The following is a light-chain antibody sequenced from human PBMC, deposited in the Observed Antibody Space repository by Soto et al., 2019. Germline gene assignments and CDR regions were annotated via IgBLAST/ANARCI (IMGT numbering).Light chain of an antibody. Sequence: EIVMTQSPATLSVSTEERATLSCRASQRGSSNLAWYQQNPCQAPRLLIYGESTRATGIPARFIGSGSGTQFTLTISSLQSEDFAVYYCQQYNNWTPYTFGQADQLESK. CDR1: QRGSSN. J-gene: IGKJ2*01. V-gene: IGKV3-15*01. CDR2: GES. CDR3: QQYNNWTPYT.